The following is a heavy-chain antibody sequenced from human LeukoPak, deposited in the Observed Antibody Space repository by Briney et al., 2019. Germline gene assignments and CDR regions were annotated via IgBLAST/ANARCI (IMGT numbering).Heavy chain of an antibody. CDR1: GFTFATIP. J-gene: IGHJ4*02. CDR2: ISGSGGST. CDR3: AKDLTYYDSRGYLY. Sequence: GGSRSPPGAASGFTFATIPMGGVAQAQGKGLGWVSAISGSGGSTYYADSVKGRFTISRDNSKNTLYLQMNGLRAEDTAVYYCAKDLTYYDSRGYLYWGQGTLVTVSS. D-gene: IGHD3-22*01. V-gene: IGHV3-23*01.